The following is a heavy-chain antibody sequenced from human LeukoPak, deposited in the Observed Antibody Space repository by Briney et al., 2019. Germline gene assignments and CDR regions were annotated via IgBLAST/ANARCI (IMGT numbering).Heavy chain of an antibody. D-gene: IGHD6-6*01. CDR3: ARTSIAARRADFDY. J-gene: IGHJ4*02. Sequence: GASVKVSCKTSRYTFTHSYIHWRRQAPGHGLEWRGWINSHSGGISYVQKFQGRVTLRRDTPARTVFMELNRLTSDDTAVYYCARTSIAARRADFDYWGQGSVVAVSS. V-gene: IGHV1-2*02. CDR2: INSHSGGI. CDR1: RYTFTHSY.